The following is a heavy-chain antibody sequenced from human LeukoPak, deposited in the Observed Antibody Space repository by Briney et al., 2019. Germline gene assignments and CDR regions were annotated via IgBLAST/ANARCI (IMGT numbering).Heavy chain of an antibody. CDR2: IYYSGST. CDR1: GGSISSSSYY. V-gene: IGHV4-39*01. CDR3: ARHDRSGWFIYGMDV. Sequence: SETLSLTCTVSGGSISSSSYYWGWIRQPPGKGLEWIGSIYYSGSTYYNPSLKSRVTISVDTSKNQFSLKLGSVTAADTAVYYCARHDRSGWFIYGMDVWGQGTTVTVSS. D-gene: IGHD6-19*01. J-gene: IGHJ6*02.